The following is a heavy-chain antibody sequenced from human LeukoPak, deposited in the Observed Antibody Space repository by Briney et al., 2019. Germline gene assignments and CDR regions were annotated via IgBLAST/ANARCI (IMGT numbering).Heavy chain of an antibody. CDR1: GFPFRSYS. Sequence: GGSLRLSGAASGFPFRSYSMTWVGQAPGKGLEWVANIKLDGTTKIYVDSVKGRFTISRDNALNSLYLQMNSLRTEDTAIYYCARSIPYGTTWYGRSDYWGQGTMVTVSS. CDR2: IKLDGTTK. CDR3: ARSIPYGTTWYGRSDY. D-gene: IGHD6-13*01. V-gene: IGHV3-7*03. J-gene: IGHJ4*02.